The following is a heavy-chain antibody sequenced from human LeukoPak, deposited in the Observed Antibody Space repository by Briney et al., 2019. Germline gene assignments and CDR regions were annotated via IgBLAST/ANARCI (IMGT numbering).Heavy chain of an antibody. Sequence: SETLSLTCTVSGGSLSTGGSLSSGSYYWSWIRQPAGKGLEWIGSIYYSGSTYYNPSLKSRVTISVDTSKNQFSLKLSSVTAADTAVYYCASPAYYDRFDPWGQGTLVTVSS. CDR2: IYYSGST. CDR3: ASPAYYDRFDP. J-gene: IGHJ5*02. CDR1: GGSLSTGGSLSSGSYY. D-gene: IGHD3-22*01. V-gene: IGHV4-39*01.